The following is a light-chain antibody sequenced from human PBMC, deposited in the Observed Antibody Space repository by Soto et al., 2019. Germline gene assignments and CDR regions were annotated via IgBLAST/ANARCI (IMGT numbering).Light chain of an antibody. CDR1: SSDVGGYNY. CDR2: EVN. V-gene: IGLV2-8*01. Sequence: ALTQPPSASGSPGQSVTISCTGTSSDVGGYNYVSWYQQHPGKAPKLMIYEVNKRPSGVPDRFSGSKSGNTASLTVSGLQAEDEAEYYCSSYAGSNNLGVFGTGTKLTVL. CDR3: SSYAGSNNLGV. J-gene: IGLJ1*01.